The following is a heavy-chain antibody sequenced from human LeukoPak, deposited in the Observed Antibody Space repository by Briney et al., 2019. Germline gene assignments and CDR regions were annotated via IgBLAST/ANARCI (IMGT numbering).Heavy chain of an antibody. Sequence: GGSLRLSCAASGFTFSSYAMSWVRQAPGKGLEWVSGNSGSGYTHYADSVKGRFTIPRDNSKNTLYLQMNSLRAEDTAVYYCAREPYYDILTGYYRSYGMDVWGQGTTVTVSS. V-gene: IGHV3-23*01. CDR3: AREPYYDILTGYYRSYGMDV. CDR1: GFTFSSYA. J-gene: IGHJ6*02. D-gene: IGHD3-9*01. CDR2: NSGSGYT.